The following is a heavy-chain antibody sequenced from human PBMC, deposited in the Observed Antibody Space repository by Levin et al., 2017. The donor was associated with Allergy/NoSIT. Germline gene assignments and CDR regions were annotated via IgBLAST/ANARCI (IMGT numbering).Heavy chain of an antibody. V-gene: IGHV3-23*01. D-gene: IGHD4-17*01. J-gene: IGHJ4*02. Sequence: ETLSLTCAASGFTFSSYAMSWVRQAPGKGLEWVSAITDSGRTYYADSVKGRFTVSRDNSRNTLHLQMNNLRADDTAVYYCAKEMTRVIPVFDYWGQGTLVTVSS. CDR2: ITDSGRT. CDR3: AKEMTRVIPVFDY. CDR1: GFTFSSYA.